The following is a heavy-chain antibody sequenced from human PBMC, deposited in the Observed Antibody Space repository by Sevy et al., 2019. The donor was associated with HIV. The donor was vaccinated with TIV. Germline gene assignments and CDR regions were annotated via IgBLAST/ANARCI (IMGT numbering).Heavy chain of an antibody. CDR2: ISSDGTIK. V-gene: IGHV3-30-3*01. D-gene: IGHD3-22*01. Sequence: GGSLRLSCAASGFTFSDYAMHWVRQTPGKGLEWVAFISSDGTIKYHADSVKGRFTISRDNSKNTLYLEMSGLRIEDTAVYHCARGTYYYDRSGPDGGAFDIWGQGTKVTVSS. CDR3: ARGTYYYDRSGPDGGAFDI. CDR1: GFTFSDYA. J-gene: IGHJ3*02.